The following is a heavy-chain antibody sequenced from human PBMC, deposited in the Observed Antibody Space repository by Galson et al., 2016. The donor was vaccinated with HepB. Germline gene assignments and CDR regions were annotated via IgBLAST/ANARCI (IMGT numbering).Heavy chain of an antibody. Sequence: PALVKPTQTLTLTCTFSGFSLSTTGVGVVWIRQPPGKALEWLANIYWDDDKRYSPSLKSRPTIIKDTSKNQVVLTMSNMDPVDTATYYCAHRRGGVTVLLGGGGPEPWGQGILVTGSS. J-gene: IGHJ5*02. CDR2: IYWDDDK. V-gene: IGHV2-5*02. CDR3: AHRRGGVTVLLGGGGPEP. D-gene: IGHD2-15*01. CDR1: GFSLSTTGVG.